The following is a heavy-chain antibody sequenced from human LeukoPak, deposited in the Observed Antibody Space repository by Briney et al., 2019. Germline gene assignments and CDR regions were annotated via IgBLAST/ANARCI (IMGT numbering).Heavy chain of an antibody. J-gene: IGHJ4*02. D-gene: IGHD6-19*01. CDR2: ISGSGGST. CDR1: GFTFSSYA. Sequence: GGSLRLSCAASGFTFSSYAMSWVRQAPGKGLEWVSAISGSGGSTYYADSVKGWFTISRDNSKNTLFLQMNSLRAEDTAVYYCAKYSSGWSCLDYWGQGTLVTVSS. CDR3: AKYSSGWSCLDY. V-gene: IGHV3-23*01.